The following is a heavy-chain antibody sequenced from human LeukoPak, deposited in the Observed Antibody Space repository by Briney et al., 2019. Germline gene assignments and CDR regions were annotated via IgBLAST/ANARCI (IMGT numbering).Heavy chain of an antibody. CDR1: GYTFTDYW. CDR3: AREDSGCWRYFDS. V-gene: IGHV5-51*01. D-gene: IGHD6-19*01. Sequence: GESLKISCQVSGYTFTDYWIGWVRHVSGKGLVWMGIIFPGDSDTKYSPSFQGHVTISVDKSISTAYLQWSSLKASDTATYYCAREDSGCWRYFDSWGQGTLVTVFS. CDR2: IFPGDSDT. J-gene: IGHJ4*02.